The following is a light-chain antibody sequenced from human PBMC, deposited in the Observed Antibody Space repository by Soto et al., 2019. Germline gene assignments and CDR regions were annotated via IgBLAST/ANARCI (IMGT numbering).Light chain of an antibody. CDR2: GAS. CDR1: QSVRSS. V-gene: IGKV3-20*01. Sequence: EIVMRQSPGALSVSPGERATLFCRASQSVRSSLAWYQQKPGQAPRLFIYGASSRATGIPDRFSGSGSGTDFTLTISRLEPEDFAVYYCQQYGSSPFFGQGTKVDIK. J-gene: IGKJ1*01. CDR3: QQYGSSPF.